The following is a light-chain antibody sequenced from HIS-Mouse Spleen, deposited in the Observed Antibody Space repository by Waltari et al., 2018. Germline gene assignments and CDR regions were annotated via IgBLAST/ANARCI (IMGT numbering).Light chain of an antibody. CDR1: SSYVGSYNL. Sequence: QSALTQPASVSGSPGQSITISCTGTSSYVGSYNLVSWYQQHPGKAPKLMIYEGSKRPSGVANRFSGSKSGNTASLTISGLQAEDEADYYCCSYAGSSNVVFGGGTKLTVL. CDR3: CSYAGSSNVV. J-gene: IGLJ2*01. V-gene: IGLV2-23*01. CDR2: EGS.